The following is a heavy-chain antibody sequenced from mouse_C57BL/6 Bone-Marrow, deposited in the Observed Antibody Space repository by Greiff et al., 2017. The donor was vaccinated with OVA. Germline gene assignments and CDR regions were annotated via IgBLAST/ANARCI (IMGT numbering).Heavy chain of an antibody. CDR3: AKRIYDGYYPFAY. CDR2: IWGGGST. V-gene: IGHV2-9*01. Sequence: VKLVESGPGLVAPSQSLSITCTVSGFSLTSYGVDWVRQPPGKGLEWLGVIWGGGSTNYYSALMSRLSISKDNSKSQVFLKMNSLQTDDTAMYYCAKRIYDGYYPFAYWGQGTLVTVSA. CDR1: GFSLTSYG. D-gene: IGHD2-3*01. J-gene: IGHJ3*01.